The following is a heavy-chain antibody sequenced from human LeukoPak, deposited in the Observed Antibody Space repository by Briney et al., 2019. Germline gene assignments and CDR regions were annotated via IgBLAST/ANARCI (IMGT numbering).Heavy chain of an antibody. J-gene: IGHJ5*02. V-gene: IGHV4-30-4*01. CDR2: FYFSEST. D-gene: IGHD3/OR15-3a*01. CDR1: GVSISSGDYY. Sequence: PSQTLSLTCTVSGVSISSGDYYWSWIRQPPGKGPEWIGYFYFSESTSYNPSLRSRVTISGDTSKNQLSLKLNSVTAADTAVYYCARAMTFHNWFNPWGQGTLVTVSS. CDR3: ARAMTFHNWFNP.